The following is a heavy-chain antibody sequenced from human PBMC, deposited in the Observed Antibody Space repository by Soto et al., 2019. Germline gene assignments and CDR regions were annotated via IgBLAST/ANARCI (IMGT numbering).Heavy chain of an antibody. D-gene: IGHD6-19*01. CDR1: GFTFSSYG. V-gene: IGHV3-33*01. J-gene: IGHJ4*02. CDR3: ARDKHSSGWFDY. Sequence: LRLSCAASGFTFSSYGIHWVRQAPGKGLEWVAVIWYDVSNKYYADSVKGRFTISRDNSKNTLYLLMNSLRAEDTAVYYCARDKHSSGWFDYWGQGTLVTVSS. CDR2: IWYDVSNK.